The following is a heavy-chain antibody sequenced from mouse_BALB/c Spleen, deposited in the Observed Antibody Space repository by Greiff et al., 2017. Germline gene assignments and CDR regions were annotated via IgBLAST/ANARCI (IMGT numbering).Heavy chain of an antibody. CDR3: ARERAMDY. Sequence: EVQLVESGGGLVQPGGSLKLSCAASGFTFSSYGMSWVRQTPDKRLELVATINSNGGSTYYPDSVKGRFTISRDNAKNTLYLQMSSLKSEDTAMYYCARERAMDYWGQGTSVTVSS. CDR1: GFTFSSYG. V-gene: IGHV5-6-3*01. J-gene: IGHJ4*01. CDR2: INSNGGST.